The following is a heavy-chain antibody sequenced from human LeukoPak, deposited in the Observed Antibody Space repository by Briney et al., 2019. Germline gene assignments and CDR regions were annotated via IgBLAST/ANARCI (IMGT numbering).Heavy chain of an antibody. D-gene: IGHD3-10*01. V-gene: IGHV4-59*01. Sequence: SETLSLTCTVSGGSISSYYWSWIRQPPGKGLEWIGYTYYSGSTNYNPSLKSRVTISVDTSKNQFSLKLSSVTAADTAVYYCARESDGSAPHMDVWGKGTTVTVSS. CDR1: GGSISSYY. J-gene: IGHJ6*04. CDR2: TYYSGST. CDR3: ARESDGSAPHMDV.